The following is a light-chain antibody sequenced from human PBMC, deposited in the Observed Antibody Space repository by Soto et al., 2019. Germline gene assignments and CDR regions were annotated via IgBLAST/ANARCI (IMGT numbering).Light chain of an antibody. Sequence: EIVVTQSPGTLSLSPGETASLSCCASQRSISNFLAWYQQRRGQPPRLLIYDLSRRASAIPSRFTGSGSGTAFTLTISRVEPEDSAVYYCQQTFHSPRTFGQGTRLEI. V-gene: IGKV3-20*01. J-gene: IGKJ2*01. CDR3: QQTFHSPRT. CDR1: QRSISNF. CDR2: DLS.